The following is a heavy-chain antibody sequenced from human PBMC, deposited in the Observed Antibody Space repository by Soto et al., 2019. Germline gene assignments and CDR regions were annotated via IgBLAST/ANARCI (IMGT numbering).Heavy chain of an antibody. Sequence: PSETLSLTCAVYGGSFSGYYWSWIRQPPGKGLEWIGEINHSGSTNYNPSLKSRVTISVDTSKNQFSLKLSSVTAADTAVYYCAGFRGTYYYDSSGDKPFDYWGQGTLVTVSS. CDR1: GGSFSGYY. CDR3: AGFRGTYYYDSSGDKPFDY. J-gene: IGHJ4*02. V-gene: IGHV4-34*01. CDR2: INHSGST. D-gene: IGHD3-22*01.